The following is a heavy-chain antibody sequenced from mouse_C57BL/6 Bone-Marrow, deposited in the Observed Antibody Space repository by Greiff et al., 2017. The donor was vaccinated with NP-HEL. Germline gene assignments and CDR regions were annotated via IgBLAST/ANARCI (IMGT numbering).Heavy chain of an antibody. D-gene: IGHD2-3*01. J-gene: IGHJ2*01. CDR3: ARDLLYDWDY. CDR1: GYSITSGYY. Sequence: EVKLMESGPGLVKPSQSLSLTCSVTGYSITSGYYWNWIRQFPGNKLEWMGYISYDGSNNYNPSLKNRISITRDTSKNQCFLKLNSVTTEDTATYYCARDLLYDWDYWGQGTTLTVSS. CDR2: ISYDGSN. V-gene: IGHV3-6*01.